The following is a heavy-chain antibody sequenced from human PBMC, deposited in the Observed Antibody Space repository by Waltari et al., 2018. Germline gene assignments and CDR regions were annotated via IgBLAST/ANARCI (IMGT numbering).Heavy chain of an antibody. CDR1: GFTFSSYW. V-gene: IGHV3-7*01. CDR3: ARVLSYYYDSSGYYQRGNAFDI. J-gene: IGHJ3*02. D-gene: IGHD3-22*01. CDR2: IKQDGSEK. Sequence: EVQLVESGGGLVQPGGSLRLSCAASGFTFSSYWMSWVRQAPGKGLEWVANIKQDGSEKYYVDSVKGRFTISRDNAKNSLYLQMNSLRAEDMAVYYCARVLSYYYDSSGYYQRGNAFDIWGQGTMVTVSS.